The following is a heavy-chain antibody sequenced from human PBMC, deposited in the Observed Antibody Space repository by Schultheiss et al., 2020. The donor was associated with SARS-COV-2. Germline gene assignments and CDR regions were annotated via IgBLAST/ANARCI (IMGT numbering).Heavy chain of an antibody. V-gene: IGHV3-21*01. Sequence: GGSLRLSCAASGFTFSNYAMNWVRQAPGKGLEWVSSISSSSSYIYYADSVKGRFTISRDNSKNTLYLQMNSLRAEDTAVYYCARGLYYYDSSGYPRGVYFQHWGQGTLVTVSS. CDR3: ARGLYYYDSSGYPRGVYFQH. D-gene: IGHD3-22*01. CDR1: GFTFSNYA. J-gene: IGHJ1*01. CDR2: ISSSSSYI.